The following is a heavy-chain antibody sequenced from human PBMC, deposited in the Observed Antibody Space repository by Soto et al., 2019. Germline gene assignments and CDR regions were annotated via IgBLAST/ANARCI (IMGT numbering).Heavy chain of an antibody. CDR2: IKSKTDGGTT. Sequence: GGSLRLSCAASGFTFSNAWMNWVRQAPGKGLEWVGRIKSKTDGGTTDYAAPVKGRFTISRDDSKNTLYLQMNSLKTEDTAVYYCTTERDDVYYYGMDVWGQGTTVTVSS. V-gene: IGHV3-15*07. J-gene: IGHJ6*02. CDR3: TTERDDVYYYGMDV. D-gene: IGHD1-1*01. CDR1: GFTFSNAW.